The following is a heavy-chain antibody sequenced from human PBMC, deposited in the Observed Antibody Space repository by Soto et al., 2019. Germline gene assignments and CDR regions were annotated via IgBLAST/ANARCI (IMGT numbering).Heavy chain of an antibody. CDR1: GYSFTSYW. CDR3: ARSAPGGKLSSTKNYYYYGMDV. D-gene: IGHD5-18*01. CDR2: IYPGDSDT. J-gene: IGHJ6*02. V-gene: IGHV5-51*01. Sequence: PGESLKISCKGSGYSFTSYWIGWVRQMPGKGLEWMGIIYPGDSDTRYSPSFQGQVTISADKSISTAYLQWSSLKASDTAMYYRARSAPGGKLSSTKNYYYYGMDVWGQGTTVTVSS.